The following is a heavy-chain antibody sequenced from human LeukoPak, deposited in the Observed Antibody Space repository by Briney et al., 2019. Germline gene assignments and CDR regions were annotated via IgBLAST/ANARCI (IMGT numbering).Heavy chain of an antibody. V-gene: IGHV1-24*01. J-gene: IGHJ4*02. CDR2: FDPEDGET. CDR3: ATGVIAVAGLFDY. D-gene: IGHD6-19*01. CDR1: GYTLTELS. Sequence: ASVKVSCKVSGYTLTELSMHWVRQAPGKGLEWMGGFDPEDGETIYAQKFQGRVTITEDTSTDTAYMELSSLRSEDTAVYYCATGVIAVAGLFDYWGQGTLVTVSS.